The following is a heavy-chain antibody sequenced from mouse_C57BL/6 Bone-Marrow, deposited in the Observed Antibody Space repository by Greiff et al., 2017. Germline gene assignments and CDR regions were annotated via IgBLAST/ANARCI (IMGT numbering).Heavy chain of an antibody. D-gene: IGHD2-3*01. CDR1: GYTFTDYY. V-gene: IGHV1-26*01. Sequence: EVQLQQSGPELVKPGASVKISCKASGYTFTDYYMNWVQQSHGKSLEWIGDINPNNGGTSYNQKFKGKATLTVDKSSSTAYMELRSLTSEDSAVYYCARRDGYPPVYFDYWGQGTTLTVSS. CDR2: INPNNGGT. J-gene: IGHJ2*01. CDR3: ARRDGYPPVYFDY.